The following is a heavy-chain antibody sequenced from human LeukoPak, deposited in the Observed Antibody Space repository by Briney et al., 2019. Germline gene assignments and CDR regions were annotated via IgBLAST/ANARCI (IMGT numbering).Heavy chain of an antibody. CDR1: GGSFSGYY. Sequence: SETLSLTCAVYGGSFSGYYWSWIRQPPGKGLEWIGEINHSGSTNYNPSLKSRVTISVDTSKNQFSLKLSSVTAADTAVYYCARGRYDYGDYVFDYWGQGTLATVSS. CDR3: ARGRYDYGDYVFDY. CDR2: INHSGST. D-gene: IGHD4-17*01. J-gene: IGHJ4*02. V-gene: IGHV4-34*01.